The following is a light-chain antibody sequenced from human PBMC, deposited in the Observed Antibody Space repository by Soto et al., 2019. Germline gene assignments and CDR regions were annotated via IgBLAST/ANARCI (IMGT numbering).Light chain of an antibody. J-gene: IGKJ1*01. V-gene: IGKV3-20*01. Sequence: EVVLTQSPDTLSLSPGESVTLSCRASQRVTSNYLAWYQQKPGQAPRLLIYDASTRAAGIPDRFSGSGSGTDFTLTISRLEPEDFAVYYCQRYGGSVWTFGQGTKVDIK. CDR3: QRYGGSVWT. CDR1: QRVTSNY. CDR2: DAS.